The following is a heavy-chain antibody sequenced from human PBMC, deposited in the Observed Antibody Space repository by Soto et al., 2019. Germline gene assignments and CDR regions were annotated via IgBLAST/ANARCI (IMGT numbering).Heavy chain of an antibody. CDR2: ISVSGGST. J-gene: IGHJ6*02. Sequence: PGGSLRLSCAASGFPFSIYAMSLVRQSPGKGLEWVSSISVSGGSTYYADSVKGRFTISRDNSKNTLYLQMNSLRAEDTAVYYCAKTSMVRGVIITGYYDYGMDVWGQGTTVTVSS. CDR3: AKTSMVRGVIITGYYDYGMDV. V-gene: IGHV3-23*01. D-gene: IGHD3-10*01. CDR1: GFPFSIYA.